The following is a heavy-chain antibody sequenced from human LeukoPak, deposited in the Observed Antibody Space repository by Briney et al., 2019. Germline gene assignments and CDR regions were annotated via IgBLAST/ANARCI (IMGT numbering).Heavy chain of an antibody. J-gene: IGHJ3*02. Sequence: PGGSLRLSRAASGFTFSSYSMNWVRQAPGKGLEWVSSISSSSSYIYYADSVKGRFTISRDNAKNSLYRQMNSLRAEDTAVYYCARDASPYSSSFDAFDIWGQGTMVTVSS. D-gene: IGHD6-6*01. V-gene: IGHV3-21*01. CDR2: ISSSSSYI. CDR3: ARDASPYSSSFDAFDI. CDR1: GFTFSSYS.